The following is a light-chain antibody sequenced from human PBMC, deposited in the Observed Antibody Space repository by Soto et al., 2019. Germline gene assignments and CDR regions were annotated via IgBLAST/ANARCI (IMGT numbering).Light chain of an antibody. CDR1: QSVSSW. V-gene: IGKV1-5*01. CDR2: DAS. CDR3: QQYNSYST. J-gene: IGKJ1*01. Sequence: DIQLTQSPSTLSGSFGERISIXCRASQSVSSWLAWYQQKPGKAPNLLIFDASSLESGVPSRFSGSGSDTEFTLTIHSLHPDDFATYYCQQYNSYSTFGQGTKVDIK.